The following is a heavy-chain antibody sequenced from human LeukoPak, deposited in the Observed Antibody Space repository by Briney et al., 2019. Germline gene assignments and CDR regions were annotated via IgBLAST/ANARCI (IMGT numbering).Heavy chain of an antibody. V-gene: IGHV1-58*01. D-gene: IGHD1-1*01. Sequence: SVKVSCKASGFTFTSSAVQWVRQARGQRLEWIGWIVVGSGNTNYAQKFQERVTITRDMSTSTAYMEPSSLRSEDTAVYYCAPNWNDAGSDAFDIWGQGTMVTVSS. CDR1: GFTFTSSA. CDR2: IVVGSGNT. J-gene: IGHJ3*02. CDR3: APNWNDAGSDAFDI.